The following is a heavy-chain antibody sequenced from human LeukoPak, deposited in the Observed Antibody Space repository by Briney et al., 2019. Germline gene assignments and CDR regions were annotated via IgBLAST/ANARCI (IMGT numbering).Heavy chain of an antibody. D-gene: IGHD3-10*01. Sequence: GGSLKLSCAASGFTFSSYAMSWVRQAPGKGLEWVSAISGSGGSTYYADSVKGRFTISRDNSKNTLYLQMNSLRAEDTAVYYCAKATLLWFGESHFDYWGQGTLVTVSS. J-gene: IGHJ4*02. CDR2: ISGSGGST. V-gene: IGHV3-23*01. CDR3: AKATLLWFGESHFDY. CDR1: GFTFSSYA.